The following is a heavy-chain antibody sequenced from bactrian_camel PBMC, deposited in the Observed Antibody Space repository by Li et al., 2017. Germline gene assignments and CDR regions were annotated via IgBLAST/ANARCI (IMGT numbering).Heavy chain of an antibody. CDR1: GKRSYC. J-gene: IGHJ4*01. Sequence: VQLVESGGGLVQPGGSLRLSCAVSGKRSYCMGWFRQAPGKEREGVAGIEDDGRRTYADSVKGRFTISQDNTNNTLYLQVDNLKPEDTAMYYCATGPTGWGTLGNYWGQGTQVTVS. CDR3: ATGPTGWGTLGNY. V-gene: IGHV3S53*01. CDR2: IEDDGRR. D-gene: IGHD5*01.